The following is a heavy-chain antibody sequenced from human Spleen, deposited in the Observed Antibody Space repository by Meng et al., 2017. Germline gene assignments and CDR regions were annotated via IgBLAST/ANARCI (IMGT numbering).Heavy chain of an antibody. J-gene: IGHJ4*02. Sequence: SETLSLTCTVSSGAITSYYWSWLRQPPGKGLEWIGYIYYTGSTNYNPSLKSRVTMSVDMSKNQFSLKLSSVTAADTAIYYCARGNGGKSDHFDNWGQGTLVTVSS. CDR3: ARGNGGKSDHFDN. D-gene: IGHD4-23*01. V-gene: IGHV4-59*01. CDR1: SGAITSYY. CDR2: IYYTGST.